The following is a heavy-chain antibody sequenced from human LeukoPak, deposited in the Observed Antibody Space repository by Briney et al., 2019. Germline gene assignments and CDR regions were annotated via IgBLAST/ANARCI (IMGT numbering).Heavy chain of an antibody. CDR3: ARDRTTGDWFDP. Sequence: GGSLRLSCAGSTFTLRSYWMHWVRQGPGKGLVWVSRIYSDGSRTTYADSVKGRFTISGDNAKNSLYLQMNSLRAEDTAVYYCARDRTTGDWFDPWGQGTLVTVSS. J-gene: IGHJ5*02. D-gene: IGHD1-14*01. CDR2: IYSDGSRT. V-gene: IGHV3-74*01. CDR1: TFTLRSYW.